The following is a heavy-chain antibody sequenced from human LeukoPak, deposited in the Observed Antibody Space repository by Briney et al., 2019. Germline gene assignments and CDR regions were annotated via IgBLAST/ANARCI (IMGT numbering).Heavy chain of an antibody. CDR3: ARVTTTVAGPGWYFDY. CDR2: IIPIFGIA. D-gene: IGHD6-19*01. Sequence: ASVKVSCKASGGTFSSYAISWVRQAAGQGLEWMGRIIPIFGIANYAQKFQGRVTITADKSTSTAYMELSSLRSEDTAVYYCARVTTTVAGPGWYFDYWGQGTLVTVSS. J-gene: IGHJ4*02. V-gene: IGHV1-69*04. CDR1: GGTFSSYA.